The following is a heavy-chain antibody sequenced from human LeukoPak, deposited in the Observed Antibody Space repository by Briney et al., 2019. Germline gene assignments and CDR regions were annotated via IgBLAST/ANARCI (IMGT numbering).Heavy chain of an antibody. CDR2: FDPEDGET. J-gene: IGHJ6*02. CDR1: GDTLTQLS. Sequence: APLKVSCKVSGDTLTQLSIHWGGHAPGKGLEWMGGFDPEDGETIYAQKFQGRVTMTEDTSTDTAYMELSSLRSEDTAVYYCATLPADGSDVWGQGTTVTVSS. D-gene: IGHD3-10*01. V-gene: IGHV1-24*01. CDR3: ATLPADGSDV.